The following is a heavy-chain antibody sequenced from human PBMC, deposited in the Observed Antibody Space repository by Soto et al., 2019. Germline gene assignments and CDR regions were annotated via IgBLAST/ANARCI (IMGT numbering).Heavy chain of an antibody. CDR2: ISYDGSNK. V-gene: IGHV3-30*18. D-gene: IGHD4-17*01. J-gene: IGHJ6*02. Sequence: PVGSLRLSCAASGFTFSSYGMHWVRQAPGKGLEWVAVISYDGSNKYYADSVKGRFTISRDNSKNTLYLQMNSLRAEDTAVYYCAKVLSVGDYGRLYYYYGMDVWGQGTTVTVSS. CDR1: GFTFSSYG. CDR3: AKVLSVGDYGRLYYYYGMDV.